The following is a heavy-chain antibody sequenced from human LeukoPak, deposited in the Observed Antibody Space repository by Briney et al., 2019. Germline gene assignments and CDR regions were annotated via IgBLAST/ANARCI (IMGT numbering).Heavy chain of an antibody. D-gene: IGHD6-19*01. CDR2: IHHGGNT. J-gene: IGHJ3*02. CDR1: GYSVSSNSY. V-gene: IGHV4-38-2*01. Sequence: PSETLSLTCVVSGYSVSSNSYWAWIRQSPGKGLEWIGSIHHGGNTYYNPSLMSRVSMSIDTSKNQCSLDLNSVTAADTAVFYYARWLGNGFDMWGQGTMVTVSS. CDR3: ARWLGNGFDM.